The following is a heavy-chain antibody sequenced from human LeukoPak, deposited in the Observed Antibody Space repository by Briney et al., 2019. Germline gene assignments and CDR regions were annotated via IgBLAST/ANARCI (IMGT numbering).Heavy chain of an antibody. CDR1: GDSFDTYW. V-gene: IGHV5-51*01. CDR2: IYPGDSDT. Sequence: GESLKISCKLFGDSFDTYWIGWVRQMPGKGLEWMGLIYPGDSDTRYSPAFQGQVTMSVDKSTSTAYLQWSSLKASDIAIYYCARQGYSGNYREFFFDSWGQGTLVTLSS. D-gene: IGHD5-12*01. CDR3: ARQGYSGNYREFFFDS. J-gene: IGHJ4*02.